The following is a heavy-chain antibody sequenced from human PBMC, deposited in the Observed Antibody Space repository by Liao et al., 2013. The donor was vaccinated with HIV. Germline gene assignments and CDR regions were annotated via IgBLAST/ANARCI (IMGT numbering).Heavy chain of an antibody. Sequence: QVQLQESGPGLVKPSETLSLTCTVSGGSISSYHWSWVRQAAGKGLEWIGRVSINGGSNYNPSLRTRVTLSLDASKNQFSLKLSSVTAADTAVYYCAREGWELPDYYYYMDVWGKGITVTVSS. J-gene: IGHJ6*03. CDR1: GGSISSYH. D-gene: IGHD2-15*01. CDR2: VSINGGS. CDR3: AREGWELPDYYYYMDV. V-gene: IGHV4-4*07.